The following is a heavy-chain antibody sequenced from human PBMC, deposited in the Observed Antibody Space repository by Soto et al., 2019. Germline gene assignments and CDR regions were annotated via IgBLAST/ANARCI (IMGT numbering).Heavy chain of an antibody. CDR2: INPDGSAT. Sequence: PGGSLRLSCVASGFTFSSYWMHWVRQAPGKGLVWVSRINPDGSATNYADSVKGRFTISRDNAKNTLYLQMNSLRAEDTAVFYCGRGGSDSPMAPGYWGQGTLVNVSS. CDR3: GRGGSDSPMAPGY. V-gene: IGHV3-74*01. D-gene: IGHD5-18*01. CDR1: GFTFSSYW. J-gene: IGHJ4*02.